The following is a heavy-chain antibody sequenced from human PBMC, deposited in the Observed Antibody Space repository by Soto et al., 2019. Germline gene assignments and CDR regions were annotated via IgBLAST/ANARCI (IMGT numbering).Heavy chain of an antibody. D-gene: IGHD6-13*01. V-gene: IGHV1-69*02. Sequence: SVKVSCKASGGTFSSYTISWVRQAPGQGLEWMGRIIPILGIANYAQKFQGRVTITADKSTSTAYMELSSLRSEDTAVYYCARGIAAAGVYFDYWGQGTLVTVSS. CDR2: IIPILGIA. CDR1: GGTFSSYT. J-gene: IGHJ4*02. CDR3: ARGIAAAGVYFDY.